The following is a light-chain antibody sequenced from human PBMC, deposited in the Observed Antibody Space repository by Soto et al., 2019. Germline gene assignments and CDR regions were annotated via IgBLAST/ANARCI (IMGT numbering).Light chain of an antibody. CDR3: QQYNSIPVT. V-gene: IGKV1-5*01. J-gene: IGKJ1*01. CDR1: QSISSW. CDR2: DAS. Sequence: IHMTQSPSTLSASLGDMVTITFRASQSISSWLAWYQQKPGKAPKLLIYDASSLESGVPSRFSGSGSGTEFTLTISSLQPDDFATYYCQQYNSIPVTFGQGTKVDIK.